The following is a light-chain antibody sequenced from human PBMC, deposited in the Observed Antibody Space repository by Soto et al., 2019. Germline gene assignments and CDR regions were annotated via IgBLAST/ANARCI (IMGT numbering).Light chain of an antibody. CDR3: QQYDSSPLT. V-gene: IGKV3-20*01. J-gene: IGKJ1*01. CDR1: QSVNSNY. Sequence: EIVLTQSPGTLSLSPGERAILSCRASQSVNSNYLAWYQQKPGQAPRLLFSGASSRATGIPDRFSGSGSGTVFTLTISRLEPEDFAIYYCQQYDSSPLTFGQGTKVDIK. CDR2: GAS.